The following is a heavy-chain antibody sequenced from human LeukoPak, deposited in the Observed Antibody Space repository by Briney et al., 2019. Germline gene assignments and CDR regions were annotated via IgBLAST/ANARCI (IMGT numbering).Heavy chain of an antibody. CDR1: GFTFIDYA. CDR3: AKDLGWIQFGY. J-gene: IGHJ4*02. V-gene: IGHV3-23*01. D-gene: IGHD5-18*01. CDR2: IRYGADSA. Sequence: GGSLRLSCAASGFTFIDYAMTWVRQAPGKGLEWVSTIRYGADSAYYADSVKGRFTISRDNSKNTVYLQMNSLRVDDTAVYYCAKDLGWIQFGYWGQGALVTVSS.